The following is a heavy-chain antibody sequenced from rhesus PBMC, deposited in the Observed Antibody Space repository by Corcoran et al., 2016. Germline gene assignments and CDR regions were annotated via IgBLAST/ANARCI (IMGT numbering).Heavy chain of an antibody. Sequence: EVRLVQSGAEVKKPGASVRISCKASGYRFTDYYLHWVRQPPEKGLECMGSSDPEYGEADNEQKVQERVSITRDTSTDTAYMELSSLRSEDTAIYYCATGQDISGYMHDYWGQGVLVTVSS. CDR2: SDPEYGEA. CDR3: ATGQDISGYMHDY. D-gene: IGHD6-31*01. CDR1: GYRFTDYY. V-gene: IGHV1-111*01. J-gene: IGHJ4*01.